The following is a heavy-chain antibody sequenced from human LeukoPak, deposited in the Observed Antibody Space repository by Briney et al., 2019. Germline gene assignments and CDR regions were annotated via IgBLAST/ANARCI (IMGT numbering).Heavy chain of an antibody. J-gene: IGHJ4*02. V-gene: IGHV3-23*01. D-gene: IGHD3-10*01. Sequence: PGGSLRLSCAASGFTFSSYAMSWVRQAPGKGLEWVSVISGSGGSTYYADSVKGRFTISRDNSKNTLYLQMNSLRAEDTAVYYCAKVVRWFGEFHEYYFDYWGQGTLVTVSS. CDR2: ISGSGGST. CDR1: GFTFSSYA. CDR3: AKVVRWFGEFHEYYFDY.